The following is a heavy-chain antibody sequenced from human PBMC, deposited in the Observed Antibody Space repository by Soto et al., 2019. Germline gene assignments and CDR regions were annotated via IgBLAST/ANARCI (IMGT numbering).Heavy chain of an antibody. J-gene: IGHJ5*02. V-gene: IGHV4-4*07. CDR3: VRDGTKTLRDWFDP. CDR1: GASISCFY. D-gene: IGHD1-1*01. Sequence: SETRSRTWTVSGASISCFYWSWIRKSAGKGLEWIGRIYATGTTEYNPSLKSRVMMSVDTSKKQFSLKLRSVTAADTAVYYCVRDGTKTLRDWFDPWGQGISVTVSS. CDR2: IYATGTT.